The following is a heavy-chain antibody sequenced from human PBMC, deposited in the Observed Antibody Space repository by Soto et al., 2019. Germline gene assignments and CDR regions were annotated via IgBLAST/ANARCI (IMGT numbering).Heavy chain of an antibody. Sequence: ASVKVSCKASGYTFTSYAMHWVRQAPGQRLEWMGWINAGNGNTKYSQKFQGRVTITRDTSASTAYMELSSLRSEDTAVYYCARGMTTVTTEYFQHWGQGTLVTVSS. CDR3: ARGMTTVTTEYFQH. D-gene: IGHD4-17*01. CDR1: GYTFTSYA. CDR2: INAGNGNT. J-gene: IGHJ1*01. V-gene: IGHV1-3*01.